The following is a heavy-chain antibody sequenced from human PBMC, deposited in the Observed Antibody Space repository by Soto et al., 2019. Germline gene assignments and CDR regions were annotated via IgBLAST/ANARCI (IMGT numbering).Heavy chain of an antibody. CDR1: GGSITSSSYY. V-gene: IGHV4-39*01. CDR3: ATQEVGGSYVYTFDP. J-gene: IGHJ5*02. D-gene: IGHD1-26*01. Sequence: PSETLSLTCTVSGGSITSSSYYWGWLRQPPGKGLEWIGSIYYSGSTYYNPSLKSRVTISVDTSKNQFSLKLSSVTAADTAVYYCATQEVGGSYVYTFDPWGLGTLVTVS. CDR2: IYYSGST.